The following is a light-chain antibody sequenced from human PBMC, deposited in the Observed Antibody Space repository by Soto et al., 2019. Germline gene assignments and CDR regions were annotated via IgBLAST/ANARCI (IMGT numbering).Light chain of an antibody. Sequence: DIQMAQSPSSLSASAGARVTITCRASQSISSYLNWYQQKPGKAPKLLIYAASSLQSGVPSRFSGSGSGTDFTLTISSLQPEDFATYYCQQSYSTPRTFGGGTKVEIK. J-gene: IGKJ4*01. V-gene: IGKV1-39*01. CDR1: QSISSY. CDR3: QQSYSTPRT. CDR2: AAS.